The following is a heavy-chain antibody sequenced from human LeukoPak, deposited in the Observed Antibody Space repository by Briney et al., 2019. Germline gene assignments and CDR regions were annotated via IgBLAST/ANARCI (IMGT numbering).Heavy chain of an antibody. D-gene: IGHD4-23*01. CDR3: ARDTLPDDYGGNI. CDR1: GFTFSSYG. V-gene: IGHV3-23*01. J-gene: IGHJ4*02. CDR2: ISGSGGST. Sequence: GGSLRLSCAASGFTFSSYGMSWVRQAPGEGLEWVSAISGSGGSTYYADSVKGRFTISRDNSKNTLYLQMNSLRAEDTAVYYCARDTLPDDYGGNIWGQGTLVTVSS.